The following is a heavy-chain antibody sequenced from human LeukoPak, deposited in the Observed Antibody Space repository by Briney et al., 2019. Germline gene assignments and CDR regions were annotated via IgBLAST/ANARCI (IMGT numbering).Heavy chain of an antibody. CDR3: AREDGYCSGGNCYSYFDS. CDR2: MYSGGGT. D-gene: IGHD2-15*01. J-gene: IGHJ4*02. Sequence: GGSLRLSCAASGFSVTRNYVSWVRQAPGKGLEWVSLMYSGGGTSYADSVKGRFTISRDNTRNSLFLQMYSLRAEDTAVYFCAREDGYCSGGNCYSYFDSWGQGTLVTVSS. V-gene: IGHV3-53*01. CDR1: GFSVTRNY.